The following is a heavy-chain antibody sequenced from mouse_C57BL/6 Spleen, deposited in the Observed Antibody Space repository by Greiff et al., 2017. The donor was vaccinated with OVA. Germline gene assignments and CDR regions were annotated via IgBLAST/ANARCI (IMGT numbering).Heavy chain of an antibody. CDR3: ATKTAQEKICAY. D-gene: IGHD3-2*02. Sequence: EVQLQQSGPELVKPGASVKLSCKASGYSFTDYSMNWVKQSTGKSLEWIGVINPNYGSTSYNQKFKGKATLTVDKSSSTAYMQLNSLASEDSAVXDSATKTAQEKICAYWGQGTLVTVSA. J-gene: IGHJ3*01. CDR2: INPNYGST. V-gene: IGHV1-39*01. CDR1: GYSFTDYS.